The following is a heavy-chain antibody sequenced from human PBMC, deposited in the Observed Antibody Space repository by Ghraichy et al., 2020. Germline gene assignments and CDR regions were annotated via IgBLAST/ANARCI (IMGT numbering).Heavy chain of an antibody. Sequence: GGSLRLSCAASGFTFSSYWMSWVRQAPGKGLEWVANINQDESEKYYVDSVKGRFTISRDYAENSVYLQMNSLRAEDTAVYYCARENGYYGDYLDYWGQGTLVTFS. CDR1: GFTFSSYW. D-gene: IGHD4-17*01. CDR2: INQDESEK. J-gene: IGHJ4*02. CDR3: ARENGYYGDYLDY. V-gene: IGHV3-7*03.